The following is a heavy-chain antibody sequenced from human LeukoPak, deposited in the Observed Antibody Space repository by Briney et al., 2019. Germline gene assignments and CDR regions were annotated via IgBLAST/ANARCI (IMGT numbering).Heavy chain of an antibody. D-gene: IGHD3-22*01. CDR1: GFTFSSYE. Sequence: GGSLRLSCAASGFTFSSYEMNWVRQAPGKGLEWVSYISSSGSTIYYADSVKGRFTISRDNAKNSLYLQMNSLRAEGTAVYYCARDNLDYYDSSGYYGLGYWGQGTLVTVSS. CDR3: ARDNLDYYDSSGYYGLGY. CDR2: ISSSGSTI. V-gene: IGHV3-48*03. J-gene: IGHJ4*02.